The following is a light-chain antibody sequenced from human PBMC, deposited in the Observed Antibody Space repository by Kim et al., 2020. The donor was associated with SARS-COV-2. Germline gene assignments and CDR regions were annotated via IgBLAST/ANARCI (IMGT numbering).Light chain of an antibody. CDR3: QSYKSAPLS. V-gene: IGKV1-27*01. J-gene: IGKJ4*01. Sequence: DIEVTQSPSSLSASLGDRVTITCRASQGINNNLAWYQQRPGKVPKLLMYAASTLHSGVPSRFSGSGSGTNFTLTISSLQSEDVATYYCQSYKSAPLSFGGGTKVDIK. CDR2: AAS. CDR1: QGINNN.